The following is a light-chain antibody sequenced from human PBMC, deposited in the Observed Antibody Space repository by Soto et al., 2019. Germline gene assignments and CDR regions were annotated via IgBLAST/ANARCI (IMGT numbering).Light chain of an antibody. J-gene: IGKJ5*01. Sequence: DLQLTQSPSCLSASVGDRFTSTCRASQDISVFLNWCQQKPRRAPKLXXYAASTLQSGVPSRFRGTGSGTHFILTISSLQTEDFATYYCQQSYGRPPITFGQGTRLEIK. CDR2: AAS. V-gene: IGKV1-39*01. CDR3: QQSYGRPPIT. CDR1: QDISVF.